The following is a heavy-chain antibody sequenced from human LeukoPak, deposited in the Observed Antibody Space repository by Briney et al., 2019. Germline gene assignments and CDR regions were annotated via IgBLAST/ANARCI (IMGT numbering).Heavy chain of an antibody. CDR2: ISGSGGST. CDR1: GFTFSSYA. D-gene: IGHD5-12*01. CDR3: AKAEYSGYDYFDY. Sequence: GGSLRLSCAASGFTFSSYAMSWVRQAPGKGLEWVSAISGSGGSTYYADSVKGRFTISRDNSKTTLYLQMNSLRAEDTAVYYCAKAEYSGYDYFDYWGQGTLVTVSS. V-gene: IGHV3-23*01. J-gene: IGHJ4*02.